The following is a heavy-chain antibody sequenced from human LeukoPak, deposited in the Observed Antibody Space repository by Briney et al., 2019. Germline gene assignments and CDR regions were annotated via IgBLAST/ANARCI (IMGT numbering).Heavy chain of an antibody. V-gene: IGHV3-30*04. Sequence: GGSLRLSCAASGFTFSSDAMRGVRQAPGRGLEWGAGILYDGSAKYYDESVKGRFTISRDKSKNTLYLQMNSLTAEDTAGYYCARDRDSVVAVAAVHTFVTWGQGTMVTVSS. J-gene: IGHJ3*02. CDR3: ARDRDSVVAVAAVHTFVT. CDR2: ILYDGSAK. D-gene: IGHD2-15*01. CDR1: GFTFSSDA.